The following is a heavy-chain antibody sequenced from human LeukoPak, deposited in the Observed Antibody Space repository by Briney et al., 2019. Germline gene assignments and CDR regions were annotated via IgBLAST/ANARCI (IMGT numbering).Heavy chain of an antibody. CDR1: GYTFTSYD. CDR2: MNPNSGNT. Sequence: ASVKVSCKASGYTFTSYDINWVRQATGQGLEWMGWMNPNSGNTGYAQKFQGRVTITRDTSASTAYMELSSLRSEDTAVYYCARGCGGGCPNAEYFQHWGQGTLVTVSS. J-gene: IGHJ1*01. D-gene: IGHD2-21*02. V-gene: IGHV1-8*02. CDR3: ARGCGGGCPNAEYFQH.